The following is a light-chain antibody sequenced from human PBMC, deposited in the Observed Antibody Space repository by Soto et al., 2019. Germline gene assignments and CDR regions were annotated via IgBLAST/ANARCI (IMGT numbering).Light chain of an antibody. J-gene: IGKJ1*01. V-gene: IGKV4-1*01. CDR2: WAS. CDR1: QSVLYSSNNKNY. Sequence: DIVMTQSPDWLAVSLGERATINCKSSQSVLYSSNNKNYLAWYQQKPGQPPKLLIYWASTRESGVPDRFSGSGSGTDFTLTISSLQAEDVAVYYCQQYYSTPWTFGQGTKVEI. CDR3: QQYYSTPWT.